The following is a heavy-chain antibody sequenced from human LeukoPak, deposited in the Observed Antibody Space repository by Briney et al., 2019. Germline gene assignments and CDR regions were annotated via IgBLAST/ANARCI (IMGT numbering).Heavy chain of an antibody. CDR2: IYHSGRT. Sequence: SSETLSLTCTVSGYSISSGYYWGWIRQPPGKGLEWIGSIYHSGRTYYNPSLKSRVTISVDTSKNQFSLKLTSVTAADTAVYYCASYGDYDGIDPWGQGTLVTVSS. V-gene: IGHV4-38-2*02. CDR1: GYSISSGYY. CDR3: ASYGDYDGIDP. J-gene: IGHJ5*02. D-gene: IGHD4-17*01.